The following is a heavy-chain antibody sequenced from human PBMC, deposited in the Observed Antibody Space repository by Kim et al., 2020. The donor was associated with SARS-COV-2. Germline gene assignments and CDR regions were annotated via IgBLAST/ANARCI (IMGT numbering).Heavy chain of an antibody. Sequence: SETLSLTCTVSGGSISSSSYYWGWIRQPPGKGLEWIGSIYYSGSTYYNPSLKSRVTISVDTSKNQFSLKLSSVTAADTAVYYCARLLLYSSGWYRRFDPWGQGTLVTVSS. CDR3: ARLLLYSSGWYRRFDP. V-gene: IGHV4-39*01. D-gene: IGHD6-19*01. CDR2: IYYSGST. CDR1: GGSISSSSYY. J-gene: IGHJ5*02.